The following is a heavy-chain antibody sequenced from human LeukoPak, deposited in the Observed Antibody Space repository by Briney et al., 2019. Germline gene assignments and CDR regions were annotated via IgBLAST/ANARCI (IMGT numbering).Heavy chain of an antibody. Sequence: GGSLRLSCAASGFTLSSYAMSWVRQAPGKGLEWVSAVSGSGSSTYYADSVKGRFTISRDNSKNTLYLQMNSMRAEDTAVYYCGKDMGVPAAMVDYWGQGTLVTVSS. CDR3: GKDMGVPAAMVDY. V-gene: IGHV3-23*01. CDR2: VSGSGSST. J-gene: IGHJ4*02. CDR1: GFTLSSYA. D-gene: IGHD2-2*01.